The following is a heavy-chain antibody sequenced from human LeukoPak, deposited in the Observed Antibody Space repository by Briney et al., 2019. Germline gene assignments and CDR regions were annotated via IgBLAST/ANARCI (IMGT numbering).Heavy chain of an antibody. V-gene: IGHV4-39*01. Sequence: SETLSLTCTVSGGSISSSSYYWGWIRQPPGKGLEWIGRIYTSGSTNYNPSLKSRVTISVDTSKNQFSLKLNSVTAADTAVFYCAANSADYNTLGSSYKVWGQGTLVTVSS. CDR2: IYTSGST. CDR1: GGSISSSSYY. CDR3: AANSADYNTLGSSYKV. J-gene: IGHJ4*02. D-gene: IGHD3-10*01.